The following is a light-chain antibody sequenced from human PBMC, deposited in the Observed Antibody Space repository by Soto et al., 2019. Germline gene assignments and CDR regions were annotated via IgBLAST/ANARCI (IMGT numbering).Light chain of an antibody. V-gene: IGKV1-39*01. Sequence: DIQMTQSPSSLSASVGDRVTITCRASQSISSYLNWYQQKPGKPPKLLIFATSSLQTGVPSRFSGSGSGTDFTLTISSLQPEDFATHYCQQAYSSFGGGTKVDIK. J-gene: IGKJ4*01. CDR3: QQAYSS. CDR1: QSISSY. CDR2: ATS.